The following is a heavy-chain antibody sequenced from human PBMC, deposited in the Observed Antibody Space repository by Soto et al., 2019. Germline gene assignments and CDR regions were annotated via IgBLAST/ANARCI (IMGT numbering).Heavy chain of an antibody. CDR3: ASSISSWYVSRRGGLDY. V-gene: IGHV4-31*03. J-gene: IGHJ4*02. CDR1: GGSISSGGYY. Sequence: PLETLSLTCTVSGGSISSGGYYWSWIRQHPGKGLEWIGYIYYSGSTYYNPSLKSRVTISVDTSKNQFSLKLSSVTAADTAVYYCASSISSWYVSRRGGLDYWGQGTLVTVSS. CDR2: IYYSGST. D-gene: IGHD6-13*01.